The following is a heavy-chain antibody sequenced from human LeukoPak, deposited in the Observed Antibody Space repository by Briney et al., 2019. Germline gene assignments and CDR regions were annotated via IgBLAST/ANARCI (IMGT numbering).Heavy chain of an antibody. V-gene: IGHV3-33*01. J-gene: IGHJ4*02. Sequence: GGSLRLSCAASGLTFSSYGMHRVRQAPGKGREWVAVIWYDGSNKYYADYGKGRFTTSRDKSQNTLYLQINNLRAEDTAVYYCARERYGSGSYYFDYWGQGTLVTVSS. D-gene: IGHD3-10*01. CDR2: IWYDGSNK. CDR3: ARERYGSGSYYFDY. CDR1: GLTFSSYG.